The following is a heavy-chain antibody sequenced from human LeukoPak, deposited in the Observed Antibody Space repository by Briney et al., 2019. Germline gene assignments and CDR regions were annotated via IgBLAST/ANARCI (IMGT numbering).Heavy chain of an antibody. CDR1: GFTFSSYS. D-gene: IGHD3-22*01. V-gene: IGHV3-23*01. CDR3: AKGSYYDSSGSFYFDY. J-gene: IGHJ4*02. Sequence: GGSLSLSCAASGFTFSSYSMNWVRQAPGKGLEWVSGISGSGDNTYYADSVKGRFTISRDNSKNTLYVQVNSLGTEDTAAYYCAKGSYYDSSGSFYFDYWGQGTLVTVSS. CDR2: ISGSGDNT.